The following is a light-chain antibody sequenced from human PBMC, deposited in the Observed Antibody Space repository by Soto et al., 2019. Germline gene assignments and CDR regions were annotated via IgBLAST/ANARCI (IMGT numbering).Light chain of an antibody. J-gene: IGLJ3*02. CDR2: EVD. CDR3: SSYTVINTAV. Sequence: QSVLTQPASVSGPPGQSISISCTGSSSDVGAYNYVAWYQQKPGKAPKLLIYEVDNRPSGISHRFSGSKSGNTASLTISGLQTEDEADYYCSSYTVINTAVFGGGTKVTVL. CDR1: SSDVGAYNY. V-gene: IGLV2-14*01.